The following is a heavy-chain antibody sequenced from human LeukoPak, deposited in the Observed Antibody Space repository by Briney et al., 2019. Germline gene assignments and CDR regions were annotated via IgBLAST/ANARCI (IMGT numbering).Heavy chain of an antibody. D-gene: IGHD3-3*01. CDR3: ARGAPHYYDFWSGYQGWFDP. CDR1: GYTFTNYY. CDR2: MNPNSGNT. Sequence: ASVKVSCKSSGYTFTNYYIHWVRQATGQGLEWMGWMNPNSGNTGYAQKFQGRVTMTRNTSISTAYMELSSLRSEDTAVYYCARGAPHYYDFWSGYQGWFDPWGQGTLVTVSS. J-gene: IGHJ5*02. V-gene: IGHV1-8*02.